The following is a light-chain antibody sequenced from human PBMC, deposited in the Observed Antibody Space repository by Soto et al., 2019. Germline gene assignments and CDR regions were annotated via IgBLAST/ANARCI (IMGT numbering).Light chain of an antibody. Sequence: QSVLTQSSSASASLGSSVKLTCTLSSGHSSYIIAWHQQQPGKAPRYLMKLEGSGSYNKGSGVPDRFSGSSSGADRYLTISKLQSEDEADYYCETWDSNTRVFGTGTQLTVL. CDR1: SGHSSYI. CDR3: ETWDSNTRV. CDR2: LEGSGSY. J-gene: IGLJ1*01. V-gene: IGLV4-60*03.